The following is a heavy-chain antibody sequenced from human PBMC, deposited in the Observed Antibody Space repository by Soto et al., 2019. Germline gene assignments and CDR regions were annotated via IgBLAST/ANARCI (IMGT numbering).Heavy chain of an antibody. V-gene: IGHV3-30-3*01. D-gene: IGHD4-17*01. CDR3: ARADYGDADPYFDC. CDR2: ISYDGNNK. CDR1: GFTFSSYA. J-gene: IGHJ4*02. Sequence: QVQLVESGGGVVQPGRSLRLSCAASGFTFSSYAVHWVRQAPGKGLEWVAVISYDGNNKYYADSVKGRFTISRDNSKNTLYLQMNSLRAEDTAVYYCARADYGDADPYFDCWGQGTLVTVSS.